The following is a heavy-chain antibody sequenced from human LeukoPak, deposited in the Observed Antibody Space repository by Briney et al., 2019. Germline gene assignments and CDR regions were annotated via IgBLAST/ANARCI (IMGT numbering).Heavy chain of an antibody. D-gene: IGHD4-17*01. CDR3: ARQSRDGDYIAKLFDY. CDR1: GGSLSNYY. V-gene: IGHV4-59*08. CDR2: IYYSGSI. Sequence: SETLSLTCTVSGGSLSNYYWSWIRQPPAKGLEWIGYIYYSGSINYNPSLKSRVTISVDMSKNQFSLQLSSVTAADTAVYYCARQSRDGDYIAKLFDYWGQGTLVTVSS. J-gene: IGHJ4*02.